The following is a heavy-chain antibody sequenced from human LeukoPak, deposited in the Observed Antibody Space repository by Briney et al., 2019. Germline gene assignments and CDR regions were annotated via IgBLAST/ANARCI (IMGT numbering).Heavy chain of an antibody. CDR2: ISYDGKNK. J-gene: IGHJ4*02. CDR3: ARDSPSSSWYGGFDY. D-gene: IGHD6-13*01. V-gene: IGHV3-30*04. Sequence: GGSLRLSCAASGFTFSTYAIHWVRQAPGKGLEWVAVISYDGKNKYYADSVKGRFTISRDNAKNSLYLQMNSLRAEDTAVYYCARDSPSSSWYGGFDYWGQGTLVTVSS. CDR1: GFTFSTYA.